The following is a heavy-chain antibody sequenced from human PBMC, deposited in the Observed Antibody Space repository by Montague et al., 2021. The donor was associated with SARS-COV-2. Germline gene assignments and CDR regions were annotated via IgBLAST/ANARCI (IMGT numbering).Heavy chain of an antibody. CDR3: ARHLAVGTSGFDI. J-gene: IGHJ3*02. V-gene: IGHV4-59*08. Sequence: SETLSLTCTVSGGSINNYYWSWIRQPPEKGPEWIAFIHYTGSANYNPSLKSRATISVDPYKNQWSLKLTSVTAADAALYYCARHLAVGTSGFDIWGQGTMVTVSS. D-gene: IGHD6-19*01. CDR2: IHYTGSA. CDR1: GGSINNYY.